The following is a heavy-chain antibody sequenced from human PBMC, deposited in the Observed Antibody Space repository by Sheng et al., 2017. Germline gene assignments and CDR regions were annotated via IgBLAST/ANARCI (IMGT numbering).Heavy chain of an antibody. J-gene: IGHJ4*02. CDR3: ARDLRGYYDSSGSLYYFDY. CDR1: GGTFSSYA. V-gene: IGHV1-69*13. Sequence: QVQLVQSGAEVKKPGSSVKVSCKASGGTFSSYAISWVRQAPGQGLEWMGGIIPIFGTANYAQKFQGRVTITADESTSTAYMELSSLRSEDTAVYYCARDLRGYYDSSGSLYYFDYWGQGTLVTVSS. D-gene: IGHD3-22*01. CDR2: IIPIFGTA.